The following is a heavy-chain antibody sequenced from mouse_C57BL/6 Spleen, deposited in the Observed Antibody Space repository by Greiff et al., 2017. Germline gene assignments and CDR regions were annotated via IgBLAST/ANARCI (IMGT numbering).Heavy chain of an antibody. Sequence: EVKLVESGGGLVKPGGSLKLSCAASGFTFSDYGMHWVRQAPETGLEWVAYISSGSSTIYYADTVKGRFPISRYNAKNTLFLQMTSLRSEDTAMYYCARPRGNGNYDWYFDVWGTGTTVTVSS. J-gene: IGHJ1*03. D-gene: IGHD2-1*01. CDR3: ARPRGNGNYDWYFDV. CDR1: GFTFSDYG. CDR2: ISSGSSTI. V-gene: IGHV5-17*01.